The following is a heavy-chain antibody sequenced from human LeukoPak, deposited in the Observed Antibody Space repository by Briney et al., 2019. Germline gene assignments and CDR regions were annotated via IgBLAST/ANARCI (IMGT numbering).Heavy chain of an antibody. CDR2: ISGFNGNT. D-gene: IGHD2/OR15-2a*01. V-gene: IGHV1-18*04. CDR3: ARVPNQYCTSRCYYTAFDI. CDR1: GYTFTGYY. Sequence: ASVKVSCKASGYTFTGYYMHWVRQAPGQGLEWMGWISGFNGNTNHAQNLQDRVTMTTDTSTSTAYMELRSLRSDDTAVYFCARVPNQYCTSRCYYTAFDIWGQGTMVTVSS. J-gene: IGHJ3*02.